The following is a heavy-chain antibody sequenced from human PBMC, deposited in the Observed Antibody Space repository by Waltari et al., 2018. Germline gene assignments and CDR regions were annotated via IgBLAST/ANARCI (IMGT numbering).Heavy chain of an antibody. V-gene: IGHV4-59*08. D-gene: IGHD3-22*01. CDR2: LRNTRGT. J-gene: IGHJ4*02. CDR1: GAFPSDDH. Sequence: HVQLQESGPGLVKPSETLSLTCTVSGAFPSDDHWTWTRQAPGKGLEWIAYLRNTRGTKCTPSLESRVTVSAVTSKKQFALRLTSVTAADTAVYYCARLPTKYYDSMGWGFFDQWGQGILVTVSS. CDR3: ARLPTKYYDSMGWGFFDQ.